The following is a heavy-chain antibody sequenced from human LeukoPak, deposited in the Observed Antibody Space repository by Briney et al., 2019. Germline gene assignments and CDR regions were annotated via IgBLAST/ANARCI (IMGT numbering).Heavy chain of an antibody. D-gene: IGHD6-13*01. CDR3: ARGGRIAAAGTGYFDY. CDR2: INHSGST. J-gene: IGHJ4*02. V-gene: IGHV4-34*01. Sequence: SETLSLTCAVHGGSFSGYYWSWIRQPPGKGLEWIGEINHSGSTNYNPSLKSRVTISVDTSKNQFSLKLSSVTAADTAVYYCARGGRIAAAGTGYFDYWGQGTLVTVSS. CDR1: GGSFSGYY.